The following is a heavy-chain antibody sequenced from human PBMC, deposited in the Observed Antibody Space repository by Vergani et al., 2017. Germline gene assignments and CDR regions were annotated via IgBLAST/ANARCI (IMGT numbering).Heavy chain of an antibody. CDR2: IYPSGGT. CDR3: ARDGSGGSPFDMDV. D-gene: IGHD2-15*01. CDR1: GYTFTSYD. Sequence: QVQLVQSGAEVKKPGASVQVSCKASGYTFTSYDMHWVRQAPGQGLQWMGKIYPSGGTNYAQKFQGRVTMTKDTSTSTVDMELSSLRSEDTAMYYGARDGSGGSPFDMDVWGQGTTVTVSS. V-gene: IGHV1-46*03. J-gene: IGHJ6*02.